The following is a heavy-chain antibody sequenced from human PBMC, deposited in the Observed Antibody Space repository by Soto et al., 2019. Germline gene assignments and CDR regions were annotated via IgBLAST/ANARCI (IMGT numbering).Heavy chain of an antibody. Sequence: PGESLKISCKGSGYSFASYWITWVRQKPGKXLEWMGRIDPSDSQTYYSPSFRGHVTISVTKSITTVFLQWSSLRASDTAMYYCARQIYDSDTGPNFQYYFDSWGQGTPVTVSS. CDR3: ARQIYDSDTGPNFQYYFDS. V-gene: IGHV5-10-1*01. CDR1: GYSFASYW. J-gene: IGHJ4*02. CDR2: IDPSDSQT. D-gene: IGHD3-22*01.